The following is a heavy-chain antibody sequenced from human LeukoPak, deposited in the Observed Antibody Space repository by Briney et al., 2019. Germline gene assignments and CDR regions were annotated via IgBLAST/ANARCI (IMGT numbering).Heavy chain of an antibody. CDR2: IYYSGST. CDR1: GGSVSSGSYY. Sequence: KPSETLSLTCTVSGGSVSSGSYYWSWIRQHPGKGLEWIGYIYYSGSTYYNPSLKSRVTISVDTSKNQFSLKLSSVTAADTAVYYCARDRYDFWSGYPYWYFDLWGRGTLVTVSS. D-gene: IGHD3-3*01. V-gene: IGHV4-31*03. J-gene: IGHJ2*01. CDR3: ARDRYDFWSGYPYWYFDL.